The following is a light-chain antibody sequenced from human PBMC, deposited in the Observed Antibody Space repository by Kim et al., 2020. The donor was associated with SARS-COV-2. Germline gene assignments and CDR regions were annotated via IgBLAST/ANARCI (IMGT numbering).Light chain of an antibody. CDR2: DAS. CDR3: QQRTTWPPWT. Sequence: SPGERATRSCRASQSIDSYLAWYQQRPGQPPRLLIYDASNRATGIPARFSGSGSGTDFTLTISSLEPEDFAVYYGQQRTTWPPWTFGQGTKVDIK. J-gene: IGKJ1*01. CDR1: QSIDSY. V-gene: IGKV3-11*01.